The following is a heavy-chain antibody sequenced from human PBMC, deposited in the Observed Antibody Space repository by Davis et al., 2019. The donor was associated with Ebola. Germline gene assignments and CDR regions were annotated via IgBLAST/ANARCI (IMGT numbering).Heavy chain of an antibody. J-gene: IGHJ5*01. Sequence: PSEPLSLTCAVYGGSFSGYYWSWIRQPPGKGLEWIGEINHSGSTNYNPSLKSRVTISVDTSKNQFSLKLNSVTAADTAVYYCTRGWGQQRWFYSWGQGTLVTVSS. CDR3: TRGWGQQRWFYS. CDR2: INHSGST. CDR1: GGSFSGYY. V-gene: IGHV4-34*01. D-gene: IGHD6-13*01.